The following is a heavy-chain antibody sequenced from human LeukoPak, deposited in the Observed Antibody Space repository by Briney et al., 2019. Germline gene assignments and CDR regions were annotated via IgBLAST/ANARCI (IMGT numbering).Heavy chain of an antibody. V-gene: IGHV3-53*01. J-gene: IGHJ4*02. D-gene: IGHD1-7*01. CDR3: ARDDGTRLFDY. CDR2: IYSGGST. CDR1: GFTVSSNY. Sequence: GGSLRLSCAASGFTVSSNYMSWVRQAPGKGLEWVSVIYSGGSTYYADSVKGRFTISRDNSKNTLYLQMNSLRAEDTAVYYCARDDGTRLFDYWGQETLVTVSS.